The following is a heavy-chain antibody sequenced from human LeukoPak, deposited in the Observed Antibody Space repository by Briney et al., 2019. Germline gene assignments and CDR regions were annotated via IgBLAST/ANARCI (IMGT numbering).Heavy chain of an antibody. CDR1: GFTFRNYA. CDR3: ARVPRRDSSSWYADY. CDR2: ISYDGSNK. V-gene: IGHV3-30*04. D-gene: IGHD6-13*01. Sequence: GGSLRLSCAASGFTFRNYAMHWVRQAPGKGLEWVAVISYDGSNKNYADSVKGRLTISRDNSKNTLYLQMNSLRAEDTAVYYCARVPRRDSSSWYADYWGQGTLVTVSS. J-gene: IGHJ4*02.